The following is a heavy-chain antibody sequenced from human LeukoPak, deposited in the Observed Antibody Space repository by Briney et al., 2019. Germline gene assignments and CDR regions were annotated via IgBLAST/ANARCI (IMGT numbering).Heavy chain of an antibody. CDR1: GFTFSNYG. D-gene: IGHD3-22*01. V-gene: IGHV3-23*01. Sequence: PGGSLRLSCAASGFTFSNYGMSWVRQAQGQGLEWVSGISGGGSSTYYADSVKGRFTISRDNSKNTLYLQMHSLRAEDTAVYYCAKSWNYYDSSGDDALDIWGQGTMVTVSS. CDR2: ISGGGSST. J-gene: IGHJ3*02. CDR3: AKSWNYYDSSGDDALDI.